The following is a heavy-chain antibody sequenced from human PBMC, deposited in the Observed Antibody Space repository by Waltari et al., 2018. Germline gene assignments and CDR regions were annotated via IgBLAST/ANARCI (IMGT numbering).Heavy chain of an antibody. D-gene: IGHD5-12*01. CDR3: AAVDNGGYEGDYYYYYGMDV. CDR1: GFTFTSSA. V-gene: IGHV1-58*01. J-gene: IGHJ6*02. Sequence: QMQLVQSGPEVKKPGTSVKVSCKASGFTFTSSAVQWVRQARGQRLEWIGWIVVGSGNTNYAQKFQERVTITRDMSTSTAYMELSSLRSEDTAVYYCAAVDNGGYEGDYYYYYGMDVWGQGTTVTVSS. CDR2: IVVGSGNT.